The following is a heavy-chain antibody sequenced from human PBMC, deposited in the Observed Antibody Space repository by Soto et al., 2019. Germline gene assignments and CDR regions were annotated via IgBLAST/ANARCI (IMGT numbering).Heavy chain of an antibody. J-gene: IGHJ4*02. CDR3: ATTEGEYSYGYFDY. V-gene: IGHV3-30*03. D-gene: IGHD5-18*01. Sequence: ESGGGVVQPGRSLRLSCAASGFTFSSYGMHWVRQAPGKGLEWVAVISYDGSNKYYADSVKGRFTISRDNSKNTLYLQMNSLRAEDTAVYYCATTEGEYSYGYFDYWGQGTLVTVSS. CDR1: GFTFSSYG. CDR2: ISYDGSNK.